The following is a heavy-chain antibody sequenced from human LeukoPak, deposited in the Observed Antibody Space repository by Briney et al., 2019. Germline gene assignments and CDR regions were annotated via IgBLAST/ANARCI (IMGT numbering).Heavy chain of an antibody. J-gene: IGHJ6*03. D-gene: IGHD3-10*01. CDR2: ISGSGGST. V-gene: IGHV3-23*01. CDR3: AKDPAIVRGVIIAYMDV. CDR1: GFTFSSYA. Sequence: PGGSLRLSCAASGFTFSSYAMSWVRQAPGKGLEWVSAISGSGGSTYYADSVKGRFTISRDNSKNTLYLQMNSLRAEDTAVYYCAKDPAIVRGVIIAYMDVWGKGTTVTVSS.